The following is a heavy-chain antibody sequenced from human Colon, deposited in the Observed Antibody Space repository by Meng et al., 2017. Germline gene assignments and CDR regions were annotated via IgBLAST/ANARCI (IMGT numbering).Heavy chain of an antibody. Sequence: QVQLQESGPGLVKPSETLSLTCTISGGSITNPSSYWGWVRQPPGKGLEWIGSIYYRGSTNYNPSLKSRISMSVDMSKNQFSLKVNSVTAADTAIYFCVISSHNWGQGTLVTVSS. D-gene: IGHD3-3*02. CDR2: IYYRGST. V-gene: IGHV4-39*07. J-gene: IGHJ4*02. CDR3: VISSHN. CDR1: GGSITNPSSY.